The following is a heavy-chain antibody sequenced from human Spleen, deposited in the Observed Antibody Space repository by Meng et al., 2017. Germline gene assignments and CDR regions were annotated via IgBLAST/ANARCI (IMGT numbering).Heavy chain of an antibody. J-gene: IGHJ4*02. Sequence: QVRLPESGPGLVKLSQTLSLTRTVSGGSISSGGYYWSWIRKHPGKGLEWIGYIYYSGSTYYNPSLKSLVTISVDTSKNQFSLKLSSVTAADTAVYYCARLTVTYFDYWGQGTLVTVSS. V-gene: IGHV4-31*01. D-gene: IGHD4-17*01. CDR1: GGSISSGGYY. CDR2: IYYSGST. CDR3: ARLTVTYFDY.